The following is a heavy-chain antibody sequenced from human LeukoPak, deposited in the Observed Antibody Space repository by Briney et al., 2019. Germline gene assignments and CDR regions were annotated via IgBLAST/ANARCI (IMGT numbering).Heavy chain of an antibody. Sequence: ASVKVSCKASGYTFTSYYMHWVRQAPGQGLEWMGIINPSGGSTSYAQRFQGRVTMTRDTSTSTVYMELSSLRSEDTAVYYCASGSKRLPFDYWGQGTLVTVSS. CDR1: GYTFTSYY. V-gene: IGHV1-46*01. CDR2: INPSGGST. CDR3: ASGSKRLPFDY. J-gene: IGHJ4*02. D-gene: IGHD3-10*01.